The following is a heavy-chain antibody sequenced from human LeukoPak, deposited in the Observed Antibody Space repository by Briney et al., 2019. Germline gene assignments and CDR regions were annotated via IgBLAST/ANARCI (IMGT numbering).Heavy chain of an antibody. Sequence: SETLSLTCTVSGGSISSYYWSWTRQPAGKGLEWIGRIYTSGSTNYNPSLKSRVTMSVDTSKNQFSLKLSSVTAADTAVYYCARVHDSSGYYSNFDYWGQGTLVTVSS. V-gene: IGHV4-4*07. J-gene: IGHJ4*02. CDR1: GGSISSYY. D-gene: IGHD3-22*01. CDR2: IYTSGST. CDR3: ARVHDSSGYYSNFDY.